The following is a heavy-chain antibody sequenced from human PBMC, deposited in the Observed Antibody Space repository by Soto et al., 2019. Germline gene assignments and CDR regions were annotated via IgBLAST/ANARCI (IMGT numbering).Heavy chain of an antibody. CDR3: PRGNWHGPDSDCGGDCLCYWYFYL. J-gene: IGHJ2*01. D-gene: IGHD2-21*02. CDR1: GGTFSSYA. CDR2: IIPIFGTA. Sequence: ASVKVSCKASGGTFSSYAISWVRQAPGQGLEWMGGIIPIFGTANYAQKFQGRVTITADKSTSTAYMELSSLRSEDTAVYYCPRGNWHGPDSDCGGDCLCYWYFYLWGRLNMGTVAS. V-gene: IGHV1-69*06.